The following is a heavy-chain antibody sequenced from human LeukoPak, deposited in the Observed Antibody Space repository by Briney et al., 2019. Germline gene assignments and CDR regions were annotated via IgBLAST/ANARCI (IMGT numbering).Heavy chain of an antibody. V-gene: IGHV3-23*01. CDR2: ISGSGGST. CDR1: GFTFSNYA. CDR3: ARTTEAHSWRTRYYDYYMDV. J-gene: IGHJ6*03. D-gene: IGHD1-1*01. Sequence: KAGGSLRLSCAASGFTFSNYAMSWVRQAPGKGLEWVSAISGSGGSTNYADSVKGRFAISRDNSMNTLYLQMNSLRAEDTAVYYCARTTEAHSWRTRYYDYYMDVWGKGTTVTVSS.